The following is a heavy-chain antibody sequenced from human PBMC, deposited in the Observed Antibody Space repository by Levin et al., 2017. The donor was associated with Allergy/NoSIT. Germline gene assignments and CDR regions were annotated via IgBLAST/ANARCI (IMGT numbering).Heavy chain of an antibody. CDR3: AKPGRSSGWYLDAFDI. CDR2: ISGSGGST. Sequence: GESLKISCAASGFTFSSYAMSWVRQAPGKGLEWVSAISGSGGSTYYADSVKGRFTISRDNSKNTLYLQMNSLRAEDTAVYYCAKPGRSSGWYLDAFDIWGQGTMVTVSS. D-gene: IGHD6-19*01. CDR1: GFTFSSYA. V-gene: IGHV3-23*01. J-gene: IGHJ3*02.